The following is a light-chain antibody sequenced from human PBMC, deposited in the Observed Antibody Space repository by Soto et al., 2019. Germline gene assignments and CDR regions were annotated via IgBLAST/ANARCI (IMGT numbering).Light chain of an antibody. V-gene: IGLV1-51*01. J-gene: IGLJ2*01. CDR1: SSTIGTNY. Sequence: QSALAQPPSVSAAPGQNVTISCSGTSSTIGTNYVSWYQHVPGTAPKLLIYDNNKRPSGIPDRFSGFKSATSVTLAITGLQTGDEADYYCQSYDSRLSGLYVVFGGGTKVTVL. CDR3: QSYDSRLSGLYVV. CDR2: DNN.